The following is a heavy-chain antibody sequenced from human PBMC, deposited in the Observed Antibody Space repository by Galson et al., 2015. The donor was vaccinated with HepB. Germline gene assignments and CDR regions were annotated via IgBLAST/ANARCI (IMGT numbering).Heavy chain of an antibody. CDR3: AKDGKITYYYDSSGYWYFDY. D-gene: IGHD3-22*01. V-gene: IGHV3-30*18. Sequence: SLRLSCAASGFTFSSYGMHWVRQAPGKGLEWVAVISYDGSNKYYADSVKGRFTISRDNSKNTLYLQMNSLRAEDTAVYYCAKDGKITYYYDSSGYWYFDYWGQGTLVTVSS. CDR2: ISYDGSNK. J-gene: IGHJ4*02. CDR1: GFTFSSYG.